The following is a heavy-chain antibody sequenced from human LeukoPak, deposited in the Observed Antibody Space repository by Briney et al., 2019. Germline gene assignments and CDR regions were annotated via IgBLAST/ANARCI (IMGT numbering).Heavy chain of an antibody. J-gene: IGHJ4*02. V-gene: IGHV3-15*07. CDR1: GFTFSNAW. Sequence: GGSLRLSCAASGFTFSNAWMNCVRQAPGKGLEWVGRIKSKTDGGTTDYAAPVKGRFTISRDDSKNTLFLQMNSLKTEDTALYYCTRYYDSSGYYYFDYWGQGTLVTVSS. CDR2: IKSKTDGGTT. D-gene: IGHD3-22*01. CDR3: TRYYDSSGYYYFDY.